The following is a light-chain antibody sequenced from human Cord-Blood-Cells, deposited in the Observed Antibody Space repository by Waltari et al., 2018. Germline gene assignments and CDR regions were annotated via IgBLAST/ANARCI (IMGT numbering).Light chain of an antibody. J-gene: IGLJ1*01. CDR3: MIWPSNASV. CDR2: YYSDSDK. V-gene: IGLV5-37*01. CDR1: SALNVGSHH. Sequence: QPVLTQPPSSSASPGESDRLTCTLPSALNVGSHHIYWSHTTPGSPPRYTRCYYSDSDKGQGSGVPSRFSGSKDASANTGILLISGLQSEDEADYYGMIWPSNASVFGTGTKVTVL.